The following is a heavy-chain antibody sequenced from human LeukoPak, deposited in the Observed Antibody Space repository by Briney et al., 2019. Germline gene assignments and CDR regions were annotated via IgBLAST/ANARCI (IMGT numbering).Heavy chain of an antibody. D-gene: IGHD6-13*01. CDR2: IRYDGSNK. CDR3: AKDGYDAFDI. J-gene: IGHJ3*02. CDR1: GFTFSNYA. V-gene: IGHV3-30*02. Sequence: GGSLRLSCAASGFTFSNYAMHWVRQAPGKGLEWVAFIRYDGSNKYYADSVKGRFTISRDNSKNTLYLQMNSLRAEDTAVYYCAKDGYDAFDIWGQGTMVTVSS.